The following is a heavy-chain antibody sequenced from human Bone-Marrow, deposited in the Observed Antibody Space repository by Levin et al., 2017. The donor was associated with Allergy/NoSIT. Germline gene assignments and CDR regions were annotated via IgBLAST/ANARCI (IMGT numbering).Heavy chain of an antibody. Sequence: LSLTCAASGFRFSIFAMHWVRPAPGKGLEWVAVIWFDGSEKYYADSMKGRITISRDNSKNTLYLQMKSLRVEDTAVYYCVRGEGDYVGDTFSLWGQGTMVTVSS. CDR3: VRGEGDYVGDTFSL. CDR1: GFRFSIFA. J-gene: IGHJ3*01. CDR2: IWFDGSEK. D-gene: IGHD4-17*01. V-gene: IGHV3-33*01.